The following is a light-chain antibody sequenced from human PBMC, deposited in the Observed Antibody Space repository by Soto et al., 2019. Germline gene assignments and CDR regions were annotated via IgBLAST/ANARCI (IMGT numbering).Light chain of an antibody. Sequence: EIVLTQSPGTLSLSPGEKATLSCRASQSVSSSYLAWYQQKPGQAPRLLIYGASSRATGIPDRFSGGGFGTDFTLTIIRLEPEDFAVYYCQQYGTSPFTFGPGTKVDIK. V-gene: IGKV3-20*01. CDR1: QSVSSSY. J-gene: IGKJ3*01. CDR2: GAS. CDR3: QQYGTSPFT.